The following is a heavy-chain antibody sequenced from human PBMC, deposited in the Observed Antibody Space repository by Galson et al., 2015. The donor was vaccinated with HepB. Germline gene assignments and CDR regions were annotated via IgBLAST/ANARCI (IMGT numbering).Heavy chain of an antibody. D-gene: IGHD2-2*01. CDR1: GFTFSSYS. J-gene: IGHJ4*02. CDR3: ARDIQPKYCSSTSCLGDYFDC. Sequence: SLRLSCAASGFTFSSYSMNWVRQAPGKGLEWVSSISSSSSYIYYADSVKGRFTISRDNAKNTLYLQMNSLRAEDTAVYYCARDIQPKYCSSTSCLGDYFDCWGQGTLVTVSS. V-gene: IGHV3-21*01. CDR2: ISSSSSYI.